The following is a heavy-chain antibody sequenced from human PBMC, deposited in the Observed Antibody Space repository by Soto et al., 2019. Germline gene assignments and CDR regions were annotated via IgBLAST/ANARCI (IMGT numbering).Heavy chain of an antibody. CDR1: GYTFTGYY. J-gene: IGHJ5*02. CDR2: INPNSGGT. CDR3: ARALDSNGYHWFDP. V-gene: IGHV1-2*04. D-gene: IGHD4-4*01. Sequence: ASVKVSCKAFGYTFTGYYMHWVRPAHGQGLEWMGWINPNSGGTTYAQKFQGWVTMTRDTSISTAYMELSRVGSDDTAVYYSARALDSNGYHWFDPWGQGTLVTVSS.